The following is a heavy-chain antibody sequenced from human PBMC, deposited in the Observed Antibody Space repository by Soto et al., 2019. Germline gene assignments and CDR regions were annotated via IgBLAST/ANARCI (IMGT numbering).Heavy chain of an antibody. J-gene: IGHJ4*02. Sequence: WWSLRLSCAASGFTFSSYAMSWVRQAPGKGLEWVSAVIGSGGSTYYADSVKGRFTISRDNSKNTLYLQMNSLRAEDTAVYYCDSSGYLFDYWGQGTLVTVSS. CDR1: GFTFSSYA. D-gene: IGHD3-22*01. CDR2: VIGSGGST. V-gene: IGHV3-23*01. CDR3: DSSGYLFDY.